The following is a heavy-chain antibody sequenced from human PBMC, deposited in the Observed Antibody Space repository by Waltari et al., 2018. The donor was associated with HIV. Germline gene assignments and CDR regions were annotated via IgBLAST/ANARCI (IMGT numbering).Heavy chain of an antibody. V-gene: IGHV4-39*01. CDR1: GGSISSSSYY. CDR3: ARIVVVPAANRYFDY. Sequence: QLQLQESGPGLVKPSETLSLTCTVSGGSISSSSYYWGWIRQPPGKGLEWLGSIYYMGRTYYHPSLKSRVTISVDTSKNQFSLKLSSVTAADTAVYYCARIVVVPAANRYFDYGGQGTLVTVSS. J-gene: IGHJ4*02. D-gene: IGHD2-2*01. CDR2: IYYMGRT.